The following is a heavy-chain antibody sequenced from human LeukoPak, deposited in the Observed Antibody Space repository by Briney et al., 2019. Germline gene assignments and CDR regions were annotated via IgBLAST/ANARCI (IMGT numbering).Heavy chain of an antibody. D-gene: IGHD6-19*01. V-gene: IGHV3-11*04. CDR3: ATSQSSVAGIVGD. CDR2: ISGSDSNK. CDR1: GFTFSDYF. J-gene: IGHJ4*02. Sequence: GGSLRLSCAVSGFTFSDYFMTWIRQAPGKGLEWVSYISGSDSNKYYADSVKGRFPIPRDNAKNSLYLQMNRLRVEDTAVYYCATSQSSVAGIVGDWGQGTLVTVSS.